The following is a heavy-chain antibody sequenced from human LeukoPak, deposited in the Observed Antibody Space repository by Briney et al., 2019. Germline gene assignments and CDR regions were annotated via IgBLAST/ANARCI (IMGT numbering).Heavy chain of an antibody. CDR3: AKGGDSSSWLFDF. V-gene: IGHV3-23*01. D-gene: IGHD6-13*01. CDR1: GLSISSYA. CDR2: LSGTGRST. J-gene: IGHJ4*02. Sequence: GGSLRLSCAASGLSISSYAMSWVRRAPGKGLEWVSALSGTGRSTYYADSVRGRFTISRDNSKNTLFLQVNSLRAEDTAVYYCAKGGDSSSWLFDFWGQGTLVTVSS.